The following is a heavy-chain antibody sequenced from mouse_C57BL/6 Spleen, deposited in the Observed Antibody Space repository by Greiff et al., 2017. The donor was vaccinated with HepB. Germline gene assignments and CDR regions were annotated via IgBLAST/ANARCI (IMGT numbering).Heavy chain of an antibody. D-gene: IGHD2-4*01. CDR3: ARRPIYYDYVYFDY. CDR1: GYTFTDHT. Sequence: VQLQQSDAELVKPGASVKISCKVSGYTFTDHTIHWMKQRPEQGLDWIGYIYPRDGSTKYNEKFKGKATLTADKSSSTAYMQLNSLTSEDSAVYFFARRPIYYDYVYFDYLGQGTTLTVSS. J-gene: IGHJ2*01. CDR2: IYPRDGST. V-gene: IGHV1-78*01.